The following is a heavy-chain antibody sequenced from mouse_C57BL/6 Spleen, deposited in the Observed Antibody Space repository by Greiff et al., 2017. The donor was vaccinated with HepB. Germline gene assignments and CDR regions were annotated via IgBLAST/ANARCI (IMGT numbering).Heavy chain of an antibody. CDR1: GYTFTDYN. V-gene: IGHV1-18*01. D-gene: IGHD2-1*01. J-gene: IGHJ2*01. CDR2: INPNNGGT. Sequence: EVQLQQSGPELVKPGASVKIPCKASGYTFTDYNMDWVKQSHGKSLEWIGDINPNNGGTIYNQKFKGKATLTVDKSSSTAYMERRSLTSEDTAVYYCARMRIYGNYFDYWGQGTTLTVSS. CDR3: ARMRIYGNYFDY.